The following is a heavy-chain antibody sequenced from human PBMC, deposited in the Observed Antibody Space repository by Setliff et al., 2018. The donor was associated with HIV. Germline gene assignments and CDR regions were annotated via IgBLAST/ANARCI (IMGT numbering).Heavy chain of an antibody. CDR2: IYYSYSSGST. V-gene: IGHV4-39*01. Sequence: SETLSLTCTVSAGSISSSNYYWGWIRQPPGKGLEWIGSIYYSYSSGSTYYKPSLKSRVTISVDTSKNQFSLRLSSVAAGDTAVYYCARSIVPVASGYYYFEYWGQGTLVTVSS. J-gene: IGHJ4*02. D-gene: IGHD3-3*01. CDR3: ARSIVPVASGYYYFEY. CDR1: AGSISSSNYY.